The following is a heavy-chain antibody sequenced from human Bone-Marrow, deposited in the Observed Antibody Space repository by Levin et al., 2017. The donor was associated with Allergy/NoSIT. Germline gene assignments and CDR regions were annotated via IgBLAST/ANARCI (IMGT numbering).Heavy chain of an antibody. D-gene: IGHD2-2*01. V-gene: IGHV4-59*01. J-gene: IGHJ6*02. CDR3: ARERGGYCSSTSCYAVSYYYGMDV. Sequence: SETLSLTCTVSGGSISSYYWSWIRQPPGKGLEWIGYIYYSGSTNYNPSLKSRVTISVDTSKNQFSLKLSSVTAAATAVSYCARERGGYCSSTSCYAVSYYYGMDVWGQGTTVTVSS. CDR2: IYYSGST. CDR1: GGSISSYY.